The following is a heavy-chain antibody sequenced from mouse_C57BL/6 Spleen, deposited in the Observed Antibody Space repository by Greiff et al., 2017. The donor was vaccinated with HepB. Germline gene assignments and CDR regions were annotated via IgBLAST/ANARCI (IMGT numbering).Heavy chain of an antibody. D-gene: IGHD1-1*01. Sequence: VQLQQPGAELVMPGASVTLSCKASGYTFTSYWMHWVKQRPGQGLEWIGEIDPSDSYTNYNQKFKGKSTLTVDKSSSTAYMQLSSLTSEDSAVYYCARSTSDGWFAYWGQGTLVTVSA. CDR2: IDPSDSYT. CDR3: ARSTSDGWFAY. CDR1: GYTFTSYW. V-gene: IGHV1-69*01. J-gene: IGHJ3*01.